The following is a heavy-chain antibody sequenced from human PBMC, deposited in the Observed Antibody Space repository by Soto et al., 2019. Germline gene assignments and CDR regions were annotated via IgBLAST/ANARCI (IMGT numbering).Heavy chain of an antibody. CDR3: ARVMEDIVVVPAGHGIGAFDI. Sequence: SLRLSCAASGFTFSSYGMHWVRLAPGKGLEWVAVISYDGSNKYYADSVKGRFTISRDNSKNTLYLQMNSLRAEDTAVYYCARVMEDIVVVPAGHGIGAFDIWGQGTMVTVSS. CDR2: ISYDGSNK. D-gene: IGHD2-2*01. J-gene: IGHJ3*02. V-gene: IGHV3-30*03. CDR1: GFTFSSYG.